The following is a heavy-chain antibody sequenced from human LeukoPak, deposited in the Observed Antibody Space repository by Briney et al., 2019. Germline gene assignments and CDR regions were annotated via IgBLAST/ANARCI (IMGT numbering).Heavy chain of an antibody. Sequence: GGSLRLSCAASRFTFSSYAMSWVRQAPGKGLEWVSGINVSGGSTFYADSVRGRFTISRDNSKNTLYLQMSSLRAEDTAVYYCARKYYYDSSGSDAFDIWGQGTMVTVSS. V-gene: IGHV3-23*01. CDR1: RFTFSSYA. CDR3: ARKYYYDSSGSDAFDI. D-gene: IGHD3-22*01. J-gene: IGHJ3*02. CDR2: INVSGGST.